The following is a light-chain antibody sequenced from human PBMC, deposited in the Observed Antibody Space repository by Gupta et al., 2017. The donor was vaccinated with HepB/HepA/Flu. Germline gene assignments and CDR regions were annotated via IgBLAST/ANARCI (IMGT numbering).Light chain of an antibody. CDR3: QQSYSTPSCS. V-gene: IGKV1-39*01. CDR2: AAS. J-gene: IGKJ2*04. Sequence: DIQMTQSPSSLSASVGDRVTITCRAGQSISSYLNWYQQKPGKAPKLLIYAASSLQSGVPSRFSGSGAGTDFTLTISSLQPEDFATYYCQQSYSTPSCSFGQGTKLEIK. CDR1: QSISSY.